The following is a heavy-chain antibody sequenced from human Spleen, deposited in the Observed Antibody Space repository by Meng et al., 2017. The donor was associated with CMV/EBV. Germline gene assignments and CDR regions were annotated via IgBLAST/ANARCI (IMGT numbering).Heavy chain of an antibody. D-gene: IGHD2-21*02. CDR1: SGSFSSGGHY. V-gene: IGHV4-39*07. Sequence: GALRLSCAGSSGSFSSGGHYWAWIGQPPGKRLEWIGSGHHTGSTYDNPSLKSRVTISVDTSKNQFSLKLNSVTAADTAVYYCARRDTNLVTFDYWGQATLVTVSS. CDR3: ARRDTNLVTFDY. CDR2: GHHTGST. J-gene: IGHJ4*02.